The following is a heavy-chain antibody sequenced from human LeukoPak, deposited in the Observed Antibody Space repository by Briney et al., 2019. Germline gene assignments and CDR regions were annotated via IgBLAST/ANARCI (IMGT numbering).Heavy chain of an antibody. CDR3: ARIIAVAGFYYFDY. CDR1: GGSISSGGYY. CDR2: IYYSGST. Sequence: SETLSLTCTVSGGSISSGGYYWSWIRQHPGKGLEWIGYIYYSGSTYYNPSLKSRVTISVDTSKNQFSLKLSSVTAADTAVYYCARIIAVAGFYYFDYWGQGTLVTVSS. J-gene: IGHJ4*02. D-gene: IGHD6-19*01. V-gene: IGHV4-31*03.